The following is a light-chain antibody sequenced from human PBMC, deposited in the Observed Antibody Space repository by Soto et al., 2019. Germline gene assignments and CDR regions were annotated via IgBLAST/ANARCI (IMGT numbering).Light chain of an antibody. CDR3: QQAISFPRT. J-gene: IGKJ1*01. Sequence: DIQMTQSPSSVSASVGDRVTITCRASQAISTWLAWYQQKPGKAPKLLIYAASNLQTGVPSRFSGSGSGTDFTLTISSLPPEDFAPYYCQQAISFPRTFGQGTKVEIK. CDR2: AAS. V-gene: IGKV1D-12*01. CDR1: QAISTW.